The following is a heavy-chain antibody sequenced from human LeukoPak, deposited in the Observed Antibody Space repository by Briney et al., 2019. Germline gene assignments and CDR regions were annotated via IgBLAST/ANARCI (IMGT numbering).Heavy chain of an antibody. CDR2: IYRGGST. CDR1: VFTARSNT. CDR3: AIYPAIVGAIDY. Sequence: PRGSLRLSCADPVFTARSNTMCCVRQAPGKGLEWVSIIYRGGSTYYADSVKGRFTTSRDNSKNTLYLQMNSLRAEDTTVYYSAIYPAIVGAIDYWGQGTLVTVSS. D-gene: IGHD1-26*01. V-gene: IGHV3-53*01. J-gene: IGHJ4*02.